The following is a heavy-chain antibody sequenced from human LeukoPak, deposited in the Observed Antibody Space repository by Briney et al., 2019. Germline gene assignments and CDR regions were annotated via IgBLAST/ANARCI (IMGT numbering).Heavy chain of an antibody. J-gene: IGHJ4*02. Sequence: ASVKVSCKASGYTFTSYYMHWVRQAPGQGLEWMGIINPSGGSTSYAQKFQGRVTMTWDTSTSTVYMELSSLRSEDTAVYYCARGGNYYDSSGYCLYWGQGTLVTVSS. CDR1: GYTFTSYY. CDR2: INPSGGST. CDR3: ARGGNYYDSSGYCLY. D-gene: IGHD3-22*01. V-gene: IGHV1-46*01.